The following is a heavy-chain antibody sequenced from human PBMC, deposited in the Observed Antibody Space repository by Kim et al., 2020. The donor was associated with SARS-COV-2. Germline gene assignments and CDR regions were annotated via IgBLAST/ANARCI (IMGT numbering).Heavy chain of an antibody. CDR3: ARDTYYYDSSGYHSAEYFQH. Sequence: RFTIARDNSKNTMYLQMNSLRAEDTAVYYCARDTYYYDSSGYHSAEYFQHWGQGTLVTVSS. J-gene: IGHJ1*01. V-gene: IGHV3-53*01. D-gene: IGHD3-22*01.